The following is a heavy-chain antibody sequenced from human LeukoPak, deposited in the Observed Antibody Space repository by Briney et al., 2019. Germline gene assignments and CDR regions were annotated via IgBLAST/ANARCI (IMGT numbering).Heavy chain of an antibody. J-gene: IGHJ2*01. CDR1: GGSISNYY. CDR3: ARRFDL. CDR2: VSYSGST. V-gene: IGHV4-59*08. Sequence: SETLSLTCTVSGGSISNYYWNWIRQPPGKGLEWIGYVSYSGSTNYNPSLKSRVTISVDTSKNQFSLKLSSVTAADTAVYYCARRFDLWGRGTLVTVSS.